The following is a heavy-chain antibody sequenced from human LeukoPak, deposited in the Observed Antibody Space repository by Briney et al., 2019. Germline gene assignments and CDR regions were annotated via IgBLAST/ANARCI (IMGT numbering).Heavy chain of an antibody. V-gene: IGHV3-48*03. CDR2: ISSSGSTI. CDR3: ARGAYYYDSSGYFF. J-gene: IGHJ4*02. D-gene: IGHD3-22*01. Sequence: GGSLRLSCAASGFTFSTYEMNWVRQAPGKGLEWVSYISSSGSTIYYADSVKGRFTIPRDNAKNSLYLQMNSLRAEDTAVYYCARGAYYYDSSGYFFGGQGTLVTVSS. CDR1: GFTFSTYE.